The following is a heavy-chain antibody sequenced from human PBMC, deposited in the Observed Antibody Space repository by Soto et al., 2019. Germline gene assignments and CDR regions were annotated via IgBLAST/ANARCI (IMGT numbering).Heavy chain of an antibody. V-gene: IGHV4-30-2*01. CDR3: ASYYYGSGSYLDY. D-gene: IGHD3-10*01. J-gene: IGHJ4*02. CDR2: IYHSGST. CDR1: GGSISSGGYS. Sequence: SETLSLTCAVSGGSISSGGYSWSWIRQPPGKGLEWIGYIYHSGSTYYNPSPKSRVTISVDRSKNQFSLKLSSVTAADTAVYYCASYYYGSGSYLDYWGQGTLVTVSS.